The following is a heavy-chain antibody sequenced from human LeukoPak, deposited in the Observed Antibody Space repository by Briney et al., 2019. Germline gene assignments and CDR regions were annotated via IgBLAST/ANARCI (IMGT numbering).Heavy chain of an antibody. J-gene: IGHJ4*02. CDR2: ISSSSSYI. V-gene: IGHV3-21*01. CDR1: GFTFSSYS. Sequence: GGSLRLSCAASGFTFSSYSMNWVRQAPGKGLEWVSSISSSSSYIYYADSVKGRFTISRDNAKNSLYLQMNSLRAEHTAVYYCARRGAVAGTIDYWGQGALVTVSS. CDR3: ARRGAVAGTIDY. D-gene: IGHD6-19*01.